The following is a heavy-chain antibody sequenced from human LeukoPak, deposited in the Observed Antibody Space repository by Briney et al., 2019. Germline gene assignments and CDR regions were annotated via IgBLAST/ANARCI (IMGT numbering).Heavy chain of an antibody. D-gene: IGHD2-2*01. Sequence: VGSLRLSCAASGFTFSSYGMHWVRQAPGKGLEWVAVISYDGSNKYYADSVKGRFTISRDNSKNTLYLQMNSLRAEDTAVYYCAKTERRTSSVSGMDVWGQGTTVTVSS. CDR1: GFTFSSYG. CDR3: AKTERRTSSVSGMDV. CDR2: ISYDGSNK. J-gene: IGHJ6*02. V-gene: IGHV3-30*18.